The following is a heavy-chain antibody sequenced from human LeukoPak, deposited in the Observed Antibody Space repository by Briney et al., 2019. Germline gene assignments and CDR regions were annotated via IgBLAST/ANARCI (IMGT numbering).Heavy chain of an antibody. CDR2: IYYSGST. Sequence: SETLSLTCTVSGYSISSGYSWGWVRQPPGKGLEWIGSIYYSGSTYYNSSLKSRVTISVDTSKNQFSLKLSSVAAADTAVYHCARTYYDPLTGYYSGGGPFDSWGQGTLVTVSS. D-gene: IGHD3-9*01. V-gene: IGHV4-38-2*02. CDR3: ARTYYDPLTGYYSGGGPFDS. CDR1: GYSISSGYS. J-gene: IGHJ4*02.